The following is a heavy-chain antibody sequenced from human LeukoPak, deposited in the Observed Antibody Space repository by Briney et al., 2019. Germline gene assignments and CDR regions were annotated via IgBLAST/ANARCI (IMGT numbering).Heavy chain of an antibody. CDR1: GFTFSSYE. V-gene: IGHV3-48*03. D-gene: IGHD2-15*01. CDR2: ISSSGSTI. J-gene: IGHJ4*02. CDR3: VREGSAGGFDY. Sequence: PGGSLRLSCAASGFTFSSYEMNWVRQAPGKGLEGVSYISSSGSTIYYADSVKGRFTISRDNAKNSLYLQMDSLGAEDTAVYYCVREGSAGGFDYWGQGTLVAVSS.